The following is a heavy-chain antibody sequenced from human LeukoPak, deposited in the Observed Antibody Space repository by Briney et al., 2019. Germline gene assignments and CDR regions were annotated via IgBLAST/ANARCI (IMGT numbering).Heavy chain of an antibody. CDR3: ATGASKVTTDFANY. D-gene: IGHD4-17*01. J-gene: IGHJ4*02. CDR1: GYSFTNYW. CDR2: IDPSDSYT. Sequence: GESLTISCKASGYSFTNYWISWVRQMPGKGLEWMGRIDPSDSYTKYSPSFEGHVTISVDKPISTAFLQWHSLKASDSAMYYCATGASKVTTDFANYWGQGTQVAVSS. V-gene: IGHV5-10-1*01.